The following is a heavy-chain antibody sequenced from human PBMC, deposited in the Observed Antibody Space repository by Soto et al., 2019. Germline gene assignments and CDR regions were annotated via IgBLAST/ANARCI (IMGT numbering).Heavy chain of an antibody. D-gene: IGHD2-2*02. CDR3: AKARYRAPDY. CDR2: ISYDGSNK. CDR1: GFTFSSYG. J-gene: IGHJ4*02. V-gene: IGHV3-30*18. Sequence: PGGSLRLSCAASGFTFSSYGMHWVRQAPGKGLEWVAVISYDGSNKYYADSVKGRFTISRDNSRNTLYLQMNSLRAEDTAVYYCAKARYRAPDYWGQGTLVTVSS.